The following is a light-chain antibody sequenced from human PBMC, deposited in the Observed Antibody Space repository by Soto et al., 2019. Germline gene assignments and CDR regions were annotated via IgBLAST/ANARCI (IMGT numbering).Light chain of an antibody. V-gene: IGLV1-44*01. CDR2: GDD. CDR1: SSNIGSIP. J-gene: IGLJ1*01. CDR3: SAWDASLNGAV. Sequence: QSVLTQPPSASGTPGQKITISCSGSSSNIGSIPVNWYQQLPGAAPELLIYGDDQRHSGVPDRFSGSKSGSSASLAISGLQSEDEAEYFCSAWDASLNGAVFGTGTKLTVL.